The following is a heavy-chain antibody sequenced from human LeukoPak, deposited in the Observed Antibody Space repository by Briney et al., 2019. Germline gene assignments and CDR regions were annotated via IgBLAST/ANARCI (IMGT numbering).Heavy chain of an antibody. CDR2: IYYSGST. J-gene: IGHJ5*02. Sequence: SETLSLTCTVSGGSISSSSYYWGWIRQPPGKGLEWIGCIYYSGSTYYNPSLKTRVTISVDTSKNQFSLKLSSVTAADTAVYYCARERGSGSYYNPLRSALFEHWGQGTLVTVSS. CDR1: GGSISSSSYY. V-gene: IGHV4-39*07. D-gene: IGHD3-10*01. CDR3: ARERGSGSYYNPLRSALFEH.